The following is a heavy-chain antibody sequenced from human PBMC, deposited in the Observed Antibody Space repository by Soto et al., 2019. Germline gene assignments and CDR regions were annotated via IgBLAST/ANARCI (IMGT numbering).Heavy chain of an antibody. Sequence: GSLRLSCAASGFTFSNAWMSWVRQAPGKGLEWVGRIKSKTDGGTTDYAAPVKGRFTISRDDSKNTLYLQMNSLKTEDTAVYYCTTDVGEQWLVPQFDYWGQGTLVTVSS. D-gene: IGHD6-19*01. CDR2: IKSKTDGGTT. CDR3: TTDVGEQWLVPQFDY. V-gene: IGHV3-15*01. CDR1: GFTFSNAW. J-gene: IGHJ4*02.